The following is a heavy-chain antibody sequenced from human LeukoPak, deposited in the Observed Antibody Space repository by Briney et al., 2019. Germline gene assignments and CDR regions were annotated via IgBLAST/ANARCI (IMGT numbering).Heavy chain of an antibody. V-gene: IGHV3-23*01. CDR1: GFTFSSYD. CDR2: ISNSGGTT. J-gene: IGHJ5*02. CDR3: ARVVVVAAAHNWFDP. Sequence: GGSLRLSCAASGFTFSSYDMNWARQAPGKGLEWVSSISNSGGTTHYADSVKGRFTISRDNAKNTLYLQMNSLRAEDTAVYYCARVVVVAAAHNWFDPWGQGTLVTVSS. D-gene: IGHD2-15*01.